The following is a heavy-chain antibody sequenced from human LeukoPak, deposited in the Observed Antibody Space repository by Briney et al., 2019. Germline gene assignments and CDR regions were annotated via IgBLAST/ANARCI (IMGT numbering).Heavy chain of an antibody. CDR2: ISASSNYI. V-gene: IGHV3-21*01. CDR1: GFTFSSYS. CDR3: ARGSPHDS. J-gene: IGHJ4*02. Sequence: PGGSLRLSCAASGFTFSSYSMNWVRQAPGKGLEWVSSISASSNYIYYADSLKGRFTISRDNTRNSLYLQMNSLRAEDTAVYYCARGSPHDSWGRGTLVTVSS.